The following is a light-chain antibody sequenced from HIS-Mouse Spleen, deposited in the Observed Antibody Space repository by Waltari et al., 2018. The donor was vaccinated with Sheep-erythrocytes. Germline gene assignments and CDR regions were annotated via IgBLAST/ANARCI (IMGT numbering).Light chain of an antibody. CDR2: EGS. Sequence: QSALTQPASVSGSPGQSITISCTGTSSDVGRYNLVSWYQQPPGKAPKLMIYEGSKRPSGVSNRFSGSKSGNTASLTISGLQAEDEADYYCCSYAGSSSTPWVFGGGTKLTVL. CDR3: CSYAGSSSTPWV. V-gene: IGLV2-23*01. J-gene: IGLJ3*02. CDR1: SSDVGRYNL.